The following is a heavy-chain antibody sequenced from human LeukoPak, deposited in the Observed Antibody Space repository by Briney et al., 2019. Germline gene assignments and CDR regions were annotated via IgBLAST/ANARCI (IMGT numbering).Heavy chain of an antibody. CDR1: GGTFSSYA. D-gene: IGHD3-3*01. V-gene: IGHV1-69*04. CDR3: ARGLLEWLLGESYYFDY. CDR2: IIPILGIA. Sequence: ASVKVSCKASGGTFSSYAISWVRRAPGQGLEWMGRIIPILGIANYAQKFQGRVTITADKSTSTAYMELSSLRSEDTAVYYCARGLLEWLLGESYYFDYWGQGTLVTVSS. J-gene: IGHJ4*02.